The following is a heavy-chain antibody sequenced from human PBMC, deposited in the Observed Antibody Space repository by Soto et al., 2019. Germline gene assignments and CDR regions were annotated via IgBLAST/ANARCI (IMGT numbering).Heavy chain of an antibody. CDR2: INGDGSST. Sequence: GSLRLSCAASGFTFNNYWMHWVRQAPGEGLVWVSRINGDGSSTSYADSVKGRFTISRDNAKNTLYLQMTSLRVEDTAVYLWARVMGNDGWSNHRYDMWGQGTMVSVSS. CDR1: GFTFNNYW. D-gene: IGHD6-19*01. V-gene: IGHV3-74*01. J-gene: IGHJ3*02. CDR3: ARVMGNDGWSNHRYDM.